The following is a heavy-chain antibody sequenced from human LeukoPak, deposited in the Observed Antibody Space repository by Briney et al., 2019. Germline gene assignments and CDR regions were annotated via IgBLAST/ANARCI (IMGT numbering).Heavy chain of an antibody. CDR1: GGTFSSYA. D-gene: IGHD3-10*01. V-gene: IGHV1-69*13. Sequence: GASVKVSCKASGGTFSSYAISWVRQAPGQGLEWMGGIIPIFGTANYAQKFQGRVTITADESTSTAYMELSSLRSEDTAVYYCARVTSRGAITNYDYWGQGTLVTVSS. J-gene: IGHJ4*02. CDR3: ARVTSRGAITNYDY. CDR2: IIPIFGTA.